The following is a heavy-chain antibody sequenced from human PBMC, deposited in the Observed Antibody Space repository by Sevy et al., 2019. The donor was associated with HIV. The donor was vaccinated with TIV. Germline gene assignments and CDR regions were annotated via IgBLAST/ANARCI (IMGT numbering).Heavy chain of an antibody. V-gene: IGHV1-69*13. D-gene: IGHD5-18*01. CDR3: ASERLIDTAMALYYFDY. CDR2: IIPIFGTA. J-gene: IGHJ4*02. Sequence: ASVKVSCKASGGTFSSYAISWVRQAPGQGLEWMGGIIPIFGTANYAQKFQGRVTITADESTSTAYMELSSLRSEDTAVYYCASERLIDTAMALYYFDYWGQGTLVTVSS. CDR1: GGTFSSYA.